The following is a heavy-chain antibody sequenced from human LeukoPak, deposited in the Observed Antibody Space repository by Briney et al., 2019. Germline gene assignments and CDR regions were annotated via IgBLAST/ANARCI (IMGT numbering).Heavy chain of an antibody. CDR3: ARPYYYDSRIDP. CDR2: TYYSGST. J-gene: IGHJ5*02. Sequence: SETLSLTCTVSGDSISSYYWSWIRQPPGKGLEWIGYTYYSGSTYYNPSLKSRVTISVDTSKNQFSLKLSSVTAADTAVYCCARPYYYDSRIDPWGQGTRVTVSS. V-gene: IGHV4-59*08. CDR1: GDSISSYY. D-gene: IGHD3-22*01.